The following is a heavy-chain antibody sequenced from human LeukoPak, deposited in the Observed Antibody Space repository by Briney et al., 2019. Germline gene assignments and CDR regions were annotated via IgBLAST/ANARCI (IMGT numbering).Heavy chain of an antibody. CDR2: ISSSSSYI. D-gene: IGHD5-18*01. Sequence: GGSLRLSCAASGFTFSSYSMNWVRQAPGKGLEWVSSISSSSSYIYYADSVKGRFTISRDNAKNSLYLQMNSLRAEDTAVYYCARDGYSYVYTGSWGQGTLVTVSS. J-gene: IGHJ4*02. V-gene: IGHV3-21*01. CDR3: ARDGYSYVYTGS. CDR1: GFTFSSYS.